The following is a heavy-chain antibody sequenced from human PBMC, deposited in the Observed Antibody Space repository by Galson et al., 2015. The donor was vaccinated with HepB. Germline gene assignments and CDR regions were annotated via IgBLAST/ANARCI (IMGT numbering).Heavy chain of an antibody. V-gene: IGHV1-18*01. CDR3: ARGDFNTGTYHLWAFDI. J-gene: IGHJ3*02. CDR1: GYKFINYG. Sequence: SVKVSCKGSGYKFINYGISWVRQAPGQGREWMGWITAYNGNTNYAQKFQGRVTMTTDTSSNTAYMELKNLRSDDTAVYYCARGDFNTGTYHLWAFDIWGQGTMVTVSS. D-gene: IGHD1-26*01. CDR2: ITAYNGNT.